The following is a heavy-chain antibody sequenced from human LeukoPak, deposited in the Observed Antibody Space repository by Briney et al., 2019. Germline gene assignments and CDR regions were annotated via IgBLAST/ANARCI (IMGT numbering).Heavy chain of an antibody. CDR3: VRVFKDLTGTAWGYYYYYMDV. J-gene: IGHJ6*03. CDR2: IFYSGST. Sequence: SETLSLTCTVSGGSMTSHYWSWIRQPPGKGLEWIGNIFYSGSTDYNSSLKSRVIMSIDTSKNQFSLDLSSVTAADSAMYYRVRVFKDLTGTAWGYYYYYMDVWGKGTTVTVS. CDR1: GGSMTSHY. V-gene: IGHV4-59*11. D-gene: IGHD1-14*01.